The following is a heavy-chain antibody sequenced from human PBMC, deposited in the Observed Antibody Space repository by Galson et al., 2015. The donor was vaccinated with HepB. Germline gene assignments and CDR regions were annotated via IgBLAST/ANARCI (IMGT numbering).Heavy chain of an antibody. CDR3: ARDREEQWLVRQAFDI. V-gene: IGHV3-30*04. CDR1: GFTFSSYA. J-gene: IGHJ3*02. CDR2: ISYDGSNK. Sequence: SLRLSCAASGFTFSSYAMHWVRQAPGKGLEWVAVISYDGSNKYYADSVKGRFTISRDNSKNTLYLQMNSLRAEDTAVYYCARDREEQWLVRQAFDIWGQGTMVTVSS. D-gene: IGHD6-19*01.